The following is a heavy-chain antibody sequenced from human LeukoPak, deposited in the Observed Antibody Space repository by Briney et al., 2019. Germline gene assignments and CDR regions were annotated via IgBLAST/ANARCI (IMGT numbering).Heavy chain of an antibody. CDR3: ARGVCDFWSGHALENDY. CDR2: INPNSGGT. V-gene: IGHV1-2*02. J-gene: IGHJ4*02. Sequence: ASVKVSCKASGYTFTGYYMHWVRQAPGQGLEWMGWINPNSGGTNYAQKFQGRVTMTRDTSISTAYMELSRLRSDDTAVYYCARGVCDFWSGHALENDYWGQGTLVTVSS. CDR1: GYTFTGYY. D-gene: IGHD3-3*01.